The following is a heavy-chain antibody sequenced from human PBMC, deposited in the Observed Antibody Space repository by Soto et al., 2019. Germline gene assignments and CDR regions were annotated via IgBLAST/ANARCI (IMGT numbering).Heavy chain of an antibody. CDR1: GGSISSTSYY. CDR3: ARRVVVVVSATFNFDN. Sequence: SEPLSLTCAVSGGSISSTSYYWGWIRQPPGKGLEWIGSIYYSGSTYYNPSLKSRVTISVDTSKNQFSLKLSSVTAADTAVYYCARRVVVVVSATFNFDNWDKGTLVTVSS. CDR2: IYYSGST. V-gene: IGHV4-39*01. J-gene: IGHJ4*02. D-gene: IGHD2-15*01.